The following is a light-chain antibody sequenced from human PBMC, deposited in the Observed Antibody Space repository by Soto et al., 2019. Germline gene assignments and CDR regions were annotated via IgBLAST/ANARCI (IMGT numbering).Light chain of an antibody. CDR3: QTYDVSLSAGI. J-gene: IGLJ2*01. V-gene: IGLV1-40*01. CDR1: SSNIGAGSD. CDR2: GNS. Sequence: QSVLTQPPSVSGAPGQRVTISCTGTSSNIGAGSDVHWYQQLPGTAPRLLIYGNSNRASGVPDRFSDSKSGTSASLDISGLQAEDDADYYCQTYDVSLSAGIFGGGTKLTVL.